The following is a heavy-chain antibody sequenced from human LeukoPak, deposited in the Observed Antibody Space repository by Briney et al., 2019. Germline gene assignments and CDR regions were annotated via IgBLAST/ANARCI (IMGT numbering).Heavy chain of an antibody. CDR2: IHYSGST. V-gene: IGHV4-59*01. D-gene: IGHD5-18*01. CDR3: ARTTEGGYTYDYFYYYYMDV. CDR1: GGSISSYY. J-gene: IGHJ6*03. Sequence: SETLSLTCTVSGGSISSYYWSWIRQPPGKGLEWIGYIHYSGSTNYNPSLKSRVTISVDTSKNQFSLKLSSVTAADTAVYYCARTTEGGYTYDYFYYYYMDVWGKGTTVTISS.